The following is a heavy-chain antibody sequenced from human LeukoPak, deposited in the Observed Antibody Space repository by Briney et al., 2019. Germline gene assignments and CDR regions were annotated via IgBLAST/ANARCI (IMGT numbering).Heavy chain of an antibody. CDR3: ARQVVVVVAPGNWFDP. CDR1: GYTFTIYF. V-gene: IGHV1-2*02. J-gene: IGHJ5*02. D-gene: IGHD2-15*01. Sequence: GASVKVSCKASGYTFTIYFMHWVRQAPGQGLEWMGWINPNSGGTNYAQKFQGRVTMTRDTSISTAYMELSRLRSDDTAVYYCARQVVVVVAPGNWFDPWGQGTLVTVSS. CDR2: INPNSGGT.